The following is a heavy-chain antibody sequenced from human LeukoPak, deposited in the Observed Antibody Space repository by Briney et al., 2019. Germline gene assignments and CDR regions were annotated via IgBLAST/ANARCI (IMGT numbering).Heavy chain of an antibody. J-gene: IGHJ3*02. Sequence: GGCLRLSCAASGFTFSSYAMNWVRQAPGKGLEWVSGVSGSGGSTYYADSVKGRFTISRDNSKNTVYLQMNTLRAEDTAVYHCAKSMGGWYAFDIWGQGTMVTVSS. CDR1: GFTFSSYA. CDR2: VSGSGGST. CDR3: AKSMGGWYAFDI. D-gene: IGHD2-15*01. V-gene: IGHV3-23*01.